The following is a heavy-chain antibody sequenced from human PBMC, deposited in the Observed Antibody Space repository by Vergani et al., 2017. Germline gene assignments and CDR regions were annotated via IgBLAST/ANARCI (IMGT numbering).Heavy chain of an antibody. V-gene: IGHV3-30*18. J-gene: IGHJ6*02. CDR3: AKGRGSGNGGMDV. Sequence: VQLVESGGGLVQPGRSLRLSCAASGFTFDDYAMHWVRQAPGKGLEWVAVISYDGSNKFYADSVKGRFTISRDNSKNTLYLQMNSLRAEDTAVYYCAKGRGSGNGGMDVWGQGTTVTVSS. CDR2: ISYDGSNK. CDR1: GFTFDDYA. D-gene: IGHD3-10*01.